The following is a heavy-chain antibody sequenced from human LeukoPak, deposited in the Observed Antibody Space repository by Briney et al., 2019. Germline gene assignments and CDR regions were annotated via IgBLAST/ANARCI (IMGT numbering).Heavy chain of an antibody. CDR1: GYTFTSYD. Sequence: ASVKVSCKASGYTFTSYDINWVRQAPGQGLEWMGGIIPIFGTANYAQKFQGRVTITADESTSTAYMELSSLRSEDTAVYYCARGAMVTPVSSDWGQGTLVTVSS. CDR3: ARGAMVTPVSSD. V-gene: IGHV1-69*13. J-gene: IGHJ4*02. D-gene: IGHD5-18*01. CDR2: IIPIFGTA.